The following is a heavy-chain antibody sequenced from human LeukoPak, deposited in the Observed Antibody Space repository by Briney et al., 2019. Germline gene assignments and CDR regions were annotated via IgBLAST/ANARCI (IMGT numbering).Heavy chain of an antibody. CDR2: ISGNGGST. CDR3: AKAPWSGFDP. V-gene: IGHV3-23*01. Sequence: GGSLRLSCAASGSTFSSYAMSWVRQAPGKGLEWVSRISGNGGSTYYADSVKGRFTISRDNSKNTMFLLMNSLRADDTAVYYCAKAPWSGFDPWGQGTLVTVSS. J-gene: IGHJ5*02. D-gene: IGHD2-8*01. CDR1: GSTFSSYA.